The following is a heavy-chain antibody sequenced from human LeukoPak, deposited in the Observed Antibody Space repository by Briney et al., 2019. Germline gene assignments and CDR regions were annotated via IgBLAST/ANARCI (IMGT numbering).Heavy chain of an antibody. CDR3: ASANFQH. J-gene: IGHJ1*01. Sequence: GASVKVSCKASGYTFTSYDINWVRQATAQGLEWVGWMNPSTGDTAYAQKLPGRVTITRYTSISTAYMELSGLRSEDTAVYYCASANFQHWGQGTLVTVSS. D-gene: IGHD2-8*01. CDR1: GYTFTSYD. V-gene: IGHV1-8*01. CDR2: MNPSTGDT.